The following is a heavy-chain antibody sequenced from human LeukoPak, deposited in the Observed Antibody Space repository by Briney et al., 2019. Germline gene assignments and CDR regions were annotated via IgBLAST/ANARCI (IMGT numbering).Heavy chain of an antibody. V-gene: IGHV3-30*02. CDR1: GFTFSSYG. D-gene: IGHD1-26*01. CDR2: IRYDGSNK. Sequence: SGGSLRLSCGASGFTFSSYGMHWVRQAPGKGLEWAAFIRYDGSNKYYADSVKGRFTISRDNSKNTLYLQMNSLRVDDTAVYYCAKAGSGSYPTFLDYWGQGTPVTVSS. J-gene: IGHJ4*02. CDR3: AKAGSGSYPTFLDY.